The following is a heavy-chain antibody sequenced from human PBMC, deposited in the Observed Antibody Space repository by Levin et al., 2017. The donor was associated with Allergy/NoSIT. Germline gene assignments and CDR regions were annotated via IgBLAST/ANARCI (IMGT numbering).Heavy chain of an antibody. Sequence: PGESLKISCAASGFTFSSYWMHWVRQAPGKGLVWVSRINSDGSSTVYADSVKGRFTISRDNAKNTLYLQMNSLRADDTAVYYCAGEPRSAFDIWGQGTMVTVSS. J-gene: IGHJ3*02. V-gene: IGHV3-74*01. D-gene: IGHD6-13*01. CDR2: INSDGSST. CDR3: AGEPRSAFDI. CDR1: GFTFSSYW.